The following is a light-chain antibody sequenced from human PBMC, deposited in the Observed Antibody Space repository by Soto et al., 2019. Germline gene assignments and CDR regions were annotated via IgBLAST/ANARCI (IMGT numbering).Light chain of an antibody. V-gene: IGKV3-15*01. CDR3: QQYDSWPFT. CDR2: DAS. Sequence: EIVMTQSPATLSVSPGKQATLSCRASQSVSGSLAWYRQRPGQAPSLLIYDASARASGIPARFSGSGSGTEFTLTISSLQSDDSAIYFCQQYDSWPFTLGQGTKVDIK. CDR1: QSVSGS. J-gene: IGKJ2*01.